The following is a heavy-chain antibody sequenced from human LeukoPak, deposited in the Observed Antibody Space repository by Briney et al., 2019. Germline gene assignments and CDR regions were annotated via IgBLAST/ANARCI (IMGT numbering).Heavy chain of an antibody. CDR3: ARAPVGYNHKGDHLYYYGLDV. Sequence: SETLSLTCTVSGGSIRSHYWTWIRQPPGKRPEWIGYIYDTGTTNYNPSLKRRLTISVDTSNNQFSLKLTSVTAADTAVYHCARAPVGYNHKGDHLYYYGLDVWGQGTTVTVSS. CDR2: IYDTGTT. V-gene: IGHV4-59*11. D-gene: IGHD5-24*01. CDR1: GGSIRSHY. J-gene: IGHJ6*02.